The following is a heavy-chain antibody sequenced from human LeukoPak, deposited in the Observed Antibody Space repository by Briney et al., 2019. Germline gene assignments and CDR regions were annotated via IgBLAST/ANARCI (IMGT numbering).Heavy chain of an antibody. CDR2: ISYDGSNK. CDR3: AREVGFYDFWSTDYGMDV. Sequence: PGGSLRLSCAASGFTFSSYAMHWVRQAPGKGLEWVAVISYDGSNKYYADSVKGRFTISRDNSKNTLYLQMNSLRAEDTAVYYCAREVGFYDFWSTDYGMDVWGQGTTVTVSS. D-gene: IGHD3-3*01. J-gene: IGHJ6*02. V-gene: IGHV3-30-3*01. CDR1: GFTFSSYA.